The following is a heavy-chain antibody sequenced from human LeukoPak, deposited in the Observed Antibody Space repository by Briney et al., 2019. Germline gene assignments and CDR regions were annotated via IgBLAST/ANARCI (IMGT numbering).Heavy chain of an antibody. V-gene: IGHV1-2*02. CDR3: ARVRKSSSSNWFDP. CDR1: GYTFTRYF. J-gene: IGHJ5*02. Sequence: GASVTVSYKPSGYTFTRYFMHWVRRAPGQGLEWMGWINPNTGSTNYAQKFQGRVTMTRDTSISTAYMELSSLRSDDTAVYDCARVRKSSSSNWFDPWGQGTLVTVSS. D-gene: IGHD6-13*01. CDR2: INPNTGST.